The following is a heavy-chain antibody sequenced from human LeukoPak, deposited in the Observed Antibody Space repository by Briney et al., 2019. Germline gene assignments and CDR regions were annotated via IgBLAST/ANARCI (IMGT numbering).Heavy chain of an antibody. D-gene: IGHD6-19*01. CDR2: ISGSGGST. V-gene: IGHV3-23*01. Sequence: PXXSLRLSCAAXGFTFXSYAMSWVRQAPGKGLEWVSAISGSGGSTYYADSVKGRFTISRDNSKNTLYLQMNSLRAEDTAVYYCAKYSSGWSFDYWGQGTLVTVSS. CDR3: AKYSSGWSFDY. CDR1: GFTFXSYA. J-gene: IGHJ4*02.